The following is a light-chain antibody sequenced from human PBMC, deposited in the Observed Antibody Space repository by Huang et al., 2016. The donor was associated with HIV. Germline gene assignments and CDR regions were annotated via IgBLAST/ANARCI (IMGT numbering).Light chain of an antibody. CDR1: QSVSRNY. CDR3: QQYGSSPLIT. CDR2: GAS. J-gene: IGKJ5*01. Sequence: DIVLTQSPGTLSLSPGERATLSCRASQSVSRNYLAWYQQKPGQAPRLLIYGASSRVTGIPDRCSGSGSGTDFTLTIRRLDPEDFAVYYCQQYGSSPLITFGQGTRLEIK. V-gene: IGKV3-20*01.